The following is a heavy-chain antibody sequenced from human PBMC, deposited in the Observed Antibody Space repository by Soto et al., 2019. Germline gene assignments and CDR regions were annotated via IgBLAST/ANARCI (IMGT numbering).Heavy chain of an antibody. CDR3: AREAVRPHFDY. CDR2: ISSSNSTI. Sequence: PGGSLSLSCAASGFTFGSYIMNWVRQVPRKGLEWVSYISSSNSTIYSEDSVKGRLTISRENAKSTVYQQMTRLRNEDTDVYYCAREAVRPHFDYWGQGTLVTVS. J-gene: IGHJ4*02. CDR1: GFTFGSYI. V-gene: IGHV3-48*02.